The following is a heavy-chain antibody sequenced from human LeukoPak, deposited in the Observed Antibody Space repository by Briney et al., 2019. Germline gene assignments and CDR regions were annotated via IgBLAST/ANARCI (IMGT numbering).Heavy chain of an antibody. CDR3: ARDDGFSCYSY. CDR1: GFTFSSYW. V-gene: IGHV3-7*01. CDR2: MNLDGSEK. D-gene: IGHD3/OR15-3a*01. J-gene: IGHJ4*02. Sequence: GGSLRLSCAASGFTFSSYWMTWVRQAPGKGLEWVANMNLDGSEKYYVDSVKGRFIISRDNAKNSLFLQMTSLIAEDTAVYYCARDDGFSCYSYWGQGTLVTVSS.